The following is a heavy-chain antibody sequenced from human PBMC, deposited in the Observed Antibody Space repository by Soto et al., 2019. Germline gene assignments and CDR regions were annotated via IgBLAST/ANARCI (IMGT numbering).Heavy chain of an antibody. J-gene: IGHJ5*02. V-gene: IGHV1-58*01. CDR1: GFTFTSSA. Sequence: ASVKVSCKASGFTFTSSAVQWARQSRGQRLEWIGWIVVGSGNTNYAQKFQERVTITRDMSTSTAYMELSSLRSEDTAVYYCAAVASGGSWSFDPWGQGTLVTVSS. CDR2: IVVGSGNT. CDR3: AAVASGGSWSFDP. D-gene: IGHD2-15*01.